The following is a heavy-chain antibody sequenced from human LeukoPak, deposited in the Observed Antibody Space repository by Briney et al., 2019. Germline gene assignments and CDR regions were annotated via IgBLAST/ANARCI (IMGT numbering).Heavy chain of an antibody. CDR3: ARDPGDTDWYNFDF. J-gene: IGHJ4*02. CDR2: IHSSGST. Sequence: PSDTLSLTCTVSGGSLSGHFWSWFRRPPGKGLENIGYIHSSGSTNYNPSYKSRVTVSLEMFKNQFSLSLSSVTAADTAVYYCARDPGDTDWYNFDFWGQGILVTVSS. V-gene: IGHV4-59*11. D-gene: IGHD3-9*01. CDR1: GGSLSGHF.